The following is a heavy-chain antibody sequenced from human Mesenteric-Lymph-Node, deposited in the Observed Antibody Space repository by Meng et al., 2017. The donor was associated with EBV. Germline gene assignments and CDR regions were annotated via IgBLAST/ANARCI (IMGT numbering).Heavy chain of an antibody. D-gene: IGHD1-26*01. V-gene: IGHV4-4*02. CDR1: GDFVTSSYW. CDR3: ARGSFSSKYFQT. J-gene: IGHJ1*01. CDR2: IYHSGST. Sequence: VALVESGPGLVKPSGTLSLPCNVSGDFVTSSYWWSWVRQPPGKGLEWIGEIYHSGSTNYNPSLKSRVTTSVDKSKDQFSLTLSSVTAADTAVYYCARGSFSSKYFQTWGPGTLVTVSS.